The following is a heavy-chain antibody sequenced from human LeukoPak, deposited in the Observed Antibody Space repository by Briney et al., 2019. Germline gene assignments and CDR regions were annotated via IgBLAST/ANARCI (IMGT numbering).Heavy chain of an antibody. CDR3: ARVVTMMGNAFDI. CDR1: GGSISSGGYY. D-gene: IGHD3-22*01. V-gene: IGHV4-30-2*01. CDR2: IYHSGST. Sequence: SETLSLTCTVSGGSISSGGYYWSWIRQPPGKGLEWIGYIYHSGSTYYNPSLKSRVTISVDRSKNQFSLKLSSVTAADTAVYYCARVVTMMGNAFDIWGQGTMVTVSS. J-gene: IGHJ3*02.